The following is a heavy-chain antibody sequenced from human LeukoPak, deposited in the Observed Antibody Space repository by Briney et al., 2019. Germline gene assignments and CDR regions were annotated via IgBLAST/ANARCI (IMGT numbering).Heavy chain of an antibody. CDR3: ATMTTVTTEVY. J-gene: IGHJ4*02. V-gene: IGHV1-2*06. CDR1: GYTFTGYY. D-gene: IGHD4-17*01. Sequence: ASVKVSCKASGYTFTGYYMHWVRQAPGQGLEWMGRINPNSGGTNYAQKFQGRVTTTRDTSISTAYMELSRLRSDDTAVYYCATMTTVTTEVYWGQGTLVTVSS. CDR2: INPNSGGT.